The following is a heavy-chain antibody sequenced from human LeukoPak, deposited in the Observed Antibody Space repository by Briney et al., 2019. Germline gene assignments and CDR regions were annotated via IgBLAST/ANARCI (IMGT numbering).Heavy chain of an antibody. J-gene: IGHJ6*02. CDR2: VNSDGSRT. CDR1: GFTFSGYA. V-gene: IGHV3-74*01. Sequence: GGSLRLSCAASGFTFSGYAMSWVRQAPGSGLVWVSRVNSDGSRTSYADSVKGRFTISRDNAKDTLYLQMNSLRAEDMAVYYCARERQYDMDVWGQGTTVTVSS. CDR3: ARERQYDMDV.